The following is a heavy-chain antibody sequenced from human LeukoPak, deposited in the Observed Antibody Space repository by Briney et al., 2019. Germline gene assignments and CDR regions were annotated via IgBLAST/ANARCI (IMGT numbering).Heavy chain of an antibody. CDR1: GYTFSSYS. Sequence: ASVKVSCKASGYTFSSYSISWVRQAPGQGLEWIVWISNYDGSTKFAQNLQGRVTLTTDTSTSTAYMELRSLRSDDTAVYYCARERWDYFDSSGYSFWGQGTLVTVS. CDR2: ISNYDGST. CDR3: ARERWDYFDSSGYSF. J-gene: IGHJ4*02. V-gene: IGHV1-18*01. D-gene: IGHD3-22*01.